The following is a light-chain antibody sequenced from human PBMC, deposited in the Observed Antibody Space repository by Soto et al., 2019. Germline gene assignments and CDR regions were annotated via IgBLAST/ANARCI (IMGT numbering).Light chain of an antibody. CDR1: SSDVGGYNY. CDR3: SSYTSSSTYV. J-gene: IGLJ1*01. CDR2: DVS. V-gene: IGLV2-14*01. Sequence: LTQPASVSGSPGQSITISCTGTSSDVGGYNYVSWYQQHPGKAPKLMIYDVSNRPSGVSNCFSGSKSGNTASLTISGLQAEDEADYYCSSYTSSSTYVFGTGTRSPS.